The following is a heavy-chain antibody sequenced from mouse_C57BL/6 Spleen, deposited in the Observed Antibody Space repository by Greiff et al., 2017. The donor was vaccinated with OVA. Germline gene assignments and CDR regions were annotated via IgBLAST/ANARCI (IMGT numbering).Heavy chain of an antibody. Sequence: VQLVESGGDLVKPGGSLKLSCAASGFTFSIYGMSWVRQTPDKRLEWVATISSGGSYTYYPDSVKGRFTISRDNAKNTLYLQMSSLKSEDTAMYYCARHEDWGFDYWGQGTTLTVSS. D-gene: IGHD4-1*01. V-gene: IGHV5-6*01. CDR1: GFTFSIYG. CDR2: ISSGGSYT. CDR3: ARHEDWGFDY. J-gene: IGHJ2*01.